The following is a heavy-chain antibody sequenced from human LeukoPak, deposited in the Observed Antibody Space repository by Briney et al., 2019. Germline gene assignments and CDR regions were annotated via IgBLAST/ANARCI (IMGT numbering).Heavy chain of an antibody. CDR1: GFTFSSYS. CDR2: ISSSGSTI. CDR3: AKVSSSAGGHFDY. J-gene: IGHJ4*02. D-gene: IGHD6-6*01. V-gene: IGHV3-48*04. Sequence: GGSLRLSCAASGFTFSSYSMNWVRQAPGKGLEWVSYISSSGSTIYYADSVKGRFTISRDNAKNSLYLQMNSLRAEDTAVYYCAKVSSSAGGHFDYWGQGTLVTVSS.